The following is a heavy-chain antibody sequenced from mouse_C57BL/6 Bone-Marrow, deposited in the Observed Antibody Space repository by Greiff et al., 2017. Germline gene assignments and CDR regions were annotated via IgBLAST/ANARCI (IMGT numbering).Heavy chain of an antibody. CDR3: ARCPWFAY. CDR1: GYAFTNYL. V-gene: IGHV1-54*01. Sequence: VQGVESGAELVRPGTSVKVSCKASGYAFTNYLIEWVKQRPGQGLEWIGVINPGSGGTNYNEKFKGKATLTADKSSSTAYMQLSSLTSEDSAVYFCARCPWFAYWGQGTLVTVSA. CDR2: INPGSGGT. J-gene: IGHJ3*01.